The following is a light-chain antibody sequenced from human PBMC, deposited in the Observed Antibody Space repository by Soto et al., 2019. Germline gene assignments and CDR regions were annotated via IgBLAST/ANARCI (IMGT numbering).Light chain of an antibody. CDR2: GAS. J-gene: IGKJ1*01. CDR3: HHYDNWPTWT. Sequence: EIVMTQSPATLSVSPGERATLSCRASQSVSSTLAWYQQKPGQAPMLLIYGASTRATGIPARFSGSGSGTEFTLTISSLQSEDFAVYYWHHYDNWPTWTFGQGTKVEIK. CDR1: QSVSST. V-gene: IGKV3-15*01.